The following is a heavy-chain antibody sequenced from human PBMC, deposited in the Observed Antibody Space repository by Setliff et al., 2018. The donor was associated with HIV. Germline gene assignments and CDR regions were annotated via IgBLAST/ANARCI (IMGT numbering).Heavy chain of an antibody. D-gene: IGHD6-19*01. CDR2: MYDSGST. CDR3: ARLRREEQWLVRGWFDP. J-gene: IGHJ5*02. CDR1: GGSIGSGDYY. Sequence: SETLSLTCTVSGGSIGSGDYYWSWIRQPPGKGLEWIGSMYDSGSTYYNPSLKSRVTISGDTSKNQFSLKLSSVTAADTAVYYCARLRREEQWLVRGWFDPWGQGTLVTVSS. V-gene: IGHV4-39*01.